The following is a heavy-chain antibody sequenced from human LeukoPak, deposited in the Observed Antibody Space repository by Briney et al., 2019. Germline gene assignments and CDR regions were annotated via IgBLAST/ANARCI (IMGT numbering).Heavy chain of an antibody. D-gene: IGHD1-1*01. J-gene: IGHJ4*02. CDR1: GFTFSSYS. CDR3: AKDRDWNDPPFTFDY. CDR2: IRYDGSNK. V-gene: IGHV3-30*02. Sequence: PGGSLRLSCAASGFTFSSYSMNWVRQAPGKGLEWVAFIRYDGSNKYYADSVKGRFTISRDNSRNTLYLQMNSLRAEDTAVYYCAKDRDWNDPPFTFDYWGQGTLVTVSS.